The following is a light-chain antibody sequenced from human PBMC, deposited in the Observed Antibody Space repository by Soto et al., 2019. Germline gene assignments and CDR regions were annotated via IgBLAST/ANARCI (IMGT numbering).Light chain of an antibody. CDR2: GAS. J-gene: IGKJ2*01. Sequence: EIVLTQSPGTLSLSPGEGATLSCRASQSIIATYLAWYQQKPGQAPRLLIYGASSRATGIPDRFSGSGSGTDFTLTISRLEPDDFGLYSCQQYGHSPYTFGQGTKLEIK. CDR3: QQYGHSPYT. CDR1: QSIIATY. V-gene: IGKV3-20*01.